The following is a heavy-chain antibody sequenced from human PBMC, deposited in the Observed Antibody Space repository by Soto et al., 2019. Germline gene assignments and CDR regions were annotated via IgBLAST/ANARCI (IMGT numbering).Heavy chain of an antibody. J-gene: IGHJ6*01. CDR3: AKTGLRYYYYSMDV. CDR1: GFTFSSYG. Sequence: QVQLVESGGGVVQPGRSLRLSCAASGFTFSSYGMHWVRQAPGKGLEWVAVISYDGSNKYYADSVKGRFTISRDNSKNTLYLQMNSLRAEDTAVYYCAKTGLRYYYYSMDVW. V-gene: IGHV3-30*18. CDR2: ISYDGSNK.